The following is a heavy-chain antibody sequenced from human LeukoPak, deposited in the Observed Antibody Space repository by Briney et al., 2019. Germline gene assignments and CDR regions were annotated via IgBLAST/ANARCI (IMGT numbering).Heavy chain of an antibody. J-gene: IGHJ4*02. CDR2: ISYDGSNK. D-gene: IGHD3-3*01. Sequence: GGSLRLSCAASGFTFSSYAMHWVRQAPGKGLEWVAVISYDGSNKYYADSVKGRFTISRDNSKNTLYLQMNSLRAEDTAVYYCARPARGFWSGIMWHFDYWGQGTLVTVSS. CDR3: ARPARGFWSGIMWHFDY. CDR1: GFTFSSYA. V-gene: IGHV3-30-3*01.